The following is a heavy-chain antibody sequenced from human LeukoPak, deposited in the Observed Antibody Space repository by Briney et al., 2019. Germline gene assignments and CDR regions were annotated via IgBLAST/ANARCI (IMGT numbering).Heavy chain of an antibody. CDR1: GFTFSSYG. Sequence: PGGSLRLSCAASGFTFSSYGMHWVRQTPGKGLEWVALTPFDGSIEYYVDSVKGRFTISRDNSKNTLFLQMNSLRPEDTAVYYCAKDSDIAVAGSDDALDVWGQGTMVTVSS. V-gene: IGHV3-30*18. CDR2: TPFDGSIE. J-gene: IGHJ3*01. D-gene: IGHD6-19*01. CDR3: AKDSDIAVAGSDDALDV.